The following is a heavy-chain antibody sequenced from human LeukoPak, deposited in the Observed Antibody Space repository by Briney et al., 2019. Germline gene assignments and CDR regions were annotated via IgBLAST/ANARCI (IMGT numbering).Heavy chain of an antibody. Sequence: ASVKVSCKAFGYTFTNYGINWVRQAPGQGLEWMGWISVYNGNTLYAQKFQGRVTMTTDTSTSTAYMELRSLRSDDTAVYYCARIGCASTTCYGNSVDPWGQGTLVTVSS. CDR3: ARIGCASTTCYGNSVDP. CDR1: GYTFTNYG. V-gene: IGHV1-18*01. CDR2: ISVYNGNT. J-gene: IGHJ5*02. D-gene: IGHD2-2*01.